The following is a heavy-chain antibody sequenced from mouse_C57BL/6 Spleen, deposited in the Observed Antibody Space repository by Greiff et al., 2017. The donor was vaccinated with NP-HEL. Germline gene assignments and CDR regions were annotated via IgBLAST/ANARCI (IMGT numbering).Heavy chain of an antibody. CDR1: GFSLTSYG. V-gene: IGHV2-5*01. CDR2: IWRGGST. J-gene: IGHJ4*01. CDR3: ARPLGGNYARDY. Sequence: VQLQQSGPGLVQPSQSLSITCTVSGFSLTSYGVHWVRQSPGKGLEWLGVIWRGGSTDYNAAFMSRLSITKDNSKSQVFLKMNSLQADDTAIYYCARPLGGNYARDYWGQGTSVTVSS. D-gene: IGHD3-1*01.